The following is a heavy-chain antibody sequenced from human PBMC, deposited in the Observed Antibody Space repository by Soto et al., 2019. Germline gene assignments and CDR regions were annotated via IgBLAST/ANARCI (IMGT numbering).Heavy chain of an antibody. CDR2: IIPLFGTT. V-gene: IGHV1-69*06. CDR1: GDTFSGYS. CDR3: ARDLGSGYDPGDY. J-gene: IGHJ4*02. D-gene: IGHD5-12*01. Sequence: SVKVSCKASGDTFSGYSISWVRRAPGQGLEWMGGIIPLFGTTNYAQRFQGRVTITADKSTSTAYMELGSLKSEDTAIYYCARDLGSGYDPGDYWGQGTLVTVSS.